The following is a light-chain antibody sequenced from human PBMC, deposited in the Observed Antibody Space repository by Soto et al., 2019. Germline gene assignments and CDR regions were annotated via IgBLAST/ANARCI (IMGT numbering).Light chain of an antibody. Sequence: EIVLTQSPGTLSLSPGDRATLSCRASQSVNSNYLAWYQRKPGQAPRLLIYGASNRATDIPYRFSASVSGTDFTLTITRLEAEDFAVYYCQQYDSTPPTFGQGTKVEVK. CDR1: QSVNSNY. CDR3: QQYDSTPPT. V-gene: IGKV3-20*01. CDR2: GAS. J-gene: IGKJ1*01.